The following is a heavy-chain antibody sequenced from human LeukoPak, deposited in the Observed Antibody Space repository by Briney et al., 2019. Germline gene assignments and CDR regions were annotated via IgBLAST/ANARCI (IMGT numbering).Heavy chain of an antibody. V-gene: IGHV3-74*01. CDR3: AKSALGDY. CDR2: INSDGSWT. Sequence: GGSLRLSCAASGNYWMHWVRQAPGKGLVWVSHINSDGSWTSYADSVKGRFTISKDNAKNTVYLQMNSLRAEDTAVYYCAKSALGDYWGQGTLVTVSS. CDR1: GNYW. J-gene: IGHJ4*02. D-gene: IGHD7-27*01.